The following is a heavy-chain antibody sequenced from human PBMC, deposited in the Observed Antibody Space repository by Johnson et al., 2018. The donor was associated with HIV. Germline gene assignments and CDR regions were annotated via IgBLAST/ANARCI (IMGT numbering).Heavy chain of an antibody. D-gene: IGHD1-26*01. CDR2: ISGSGGST. CDR1: GFTFSSYA. J-gene: IGHJ3*02. CDR3: AARGSGSYYVLLGAFDI. V-gene: IGHV3-23*01. Sequence: VQLLESGGGLVQPGGSLRLSCAASGFTFSSYAMSWVRQAPGKGLEWVSAISGSGGSTYYADSVKGRFTISRDNSKNTLYLQMNSLRAEDTAVYYCAARGSGSYYVLLGAFDIWCQGTMVTVSS.